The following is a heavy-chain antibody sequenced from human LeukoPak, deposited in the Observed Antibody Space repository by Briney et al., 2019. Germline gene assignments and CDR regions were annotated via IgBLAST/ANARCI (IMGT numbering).Heavy chain of an antibody. Sequence: TLSLTCAVYGGSFSGYYWSWIRQPPGKGLEWIGEINHSGSTNYNPSLTSRVTISVDTSKNQFSLKLTSVNDADTAVYYCARIERSSYSLGFDYWGQGTLVTVSS. CDR3: ARIERSSYSLGFDY. CDR2: INHSGST. J-gene: IGHJ4*02. D-gene: IGHD6-6*01. CDR1: GGSFSGYY. V-gene: IGHV4-34*09.